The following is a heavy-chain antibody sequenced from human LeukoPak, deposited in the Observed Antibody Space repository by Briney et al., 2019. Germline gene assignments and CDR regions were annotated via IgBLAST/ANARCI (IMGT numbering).Heavy chain of an antibody. CDR1: GFTFSSYE. D-gene: IGHD4-17*01. CDR3: AKGPGSRHGD. Sequence: GGSLRLSCAASGFTFSSYEMNWVRQAPGKGLEWVSGISGSGANTHYADSVKGRFTISRDNSKNTLYLQMISLRAEDTAIYYCAKGPGSRHGDWGQGTLVTVSS. V-gene: IGHV3-23*01. J-gene: IGHJ4*02. CDR2: ISGSGANT.